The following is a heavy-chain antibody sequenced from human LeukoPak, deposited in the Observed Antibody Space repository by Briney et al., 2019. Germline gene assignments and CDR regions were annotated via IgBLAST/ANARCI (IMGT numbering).Heavy chain of an antibody. CDR3: AKDLLRWSFDY. CDR1: GFTFRSYW. CDR2: IHGSDDNT. Sequence: GGSLRLSCAASGFTFRSYWMTWVRQAPGKGLEWVSAIHGSDDNTHYADSVKGRFTISRDKSKNTLYLQMNSLRADDTAVYYCAKDLLRWSFDYWGQGTLVTVSS. V-gene: IGHV3-23*01. D-gene: IGHD4-23*01. J-gene: IGHJ4*02.